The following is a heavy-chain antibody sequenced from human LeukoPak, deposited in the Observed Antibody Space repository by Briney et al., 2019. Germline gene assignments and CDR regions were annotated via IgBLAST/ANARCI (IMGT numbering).Heavy chain of an antibody. CDR3: ARRTSGGGLFDH. D-gene: IGHD6-19*01. V-gene: IGHV4-39*02. Sequence: PSETLSLTCTVSGGSISSSSYYWGWIRQPPGKGLEWIGSIFYNGNTYYNSSLKSRVTIPVDTSKNYFSLKLSSVTSADTAVYYCARRTSGGGLFDHWGQGTLVSVSS. J-gene: IGHJ4*02. CDR2: IFYNGNT. CDR1: GGSISSSSYY.